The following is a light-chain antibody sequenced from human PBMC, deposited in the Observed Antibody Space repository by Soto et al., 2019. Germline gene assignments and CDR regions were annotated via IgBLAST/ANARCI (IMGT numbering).Light chain of an antibody. CDR1: TSNIGTFY. J-gene: IGLJ1*01. Sequence: SVLTQPPSASSTPGQTDTISWSGSTSNIGTFYVYWYHHLPGTAPKLLIYLGDQRASGVSDRFSGSKSGTCASLAINGLRSDDESDYYCVAWDDNMTAYVFGSGTKLTVL. CDR3: VAWDDNMTAYV. V-gene: IGLV1-47*02. CDR2: LGD.